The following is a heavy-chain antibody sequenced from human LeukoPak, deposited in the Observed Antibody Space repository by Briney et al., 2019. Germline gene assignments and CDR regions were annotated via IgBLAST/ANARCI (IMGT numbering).Heavy chain of an antibody. Sequence: PGGSLRLSCAASGFIFSDYYMSWFRQAPGKGLEWVSYISTDGSYTNYADSVKGRFTISRDNAKNSLYLQMSSVRAENTAVYYCARDGSAASDYWGQGSLVTVSS. CDR3: ARDGSAASDY. D-gene: IGHD6-25*01. CDR2: ISTDGSYT. J-gene: IGHJ4*02. V-gene: IGHV3-11*05. CDR1: GFIFSDYY.